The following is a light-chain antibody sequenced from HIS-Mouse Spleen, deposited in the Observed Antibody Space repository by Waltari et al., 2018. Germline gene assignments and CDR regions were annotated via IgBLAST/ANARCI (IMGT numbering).Light chain of an antibody. CDR1: ALPQKY. CDR2: EES. J-gene: IGLJ2*01. CDR3: YSTDSSGNHRV. Sequence: SYELTQPPSVSVSPGQTARSTCSGDALPQKYAYWYQQKSGQAPVLVIYEESKRPSGIPERFSGSSSGTMATLTISGAQVEDEADYYCYSTDSSGNHRVFGGGTKLTVL. V-gene: IGLV3-10*01.